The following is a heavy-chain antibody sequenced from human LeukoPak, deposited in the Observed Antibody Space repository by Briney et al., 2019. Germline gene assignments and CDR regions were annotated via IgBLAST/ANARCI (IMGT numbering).Heavy chain of an antibody. J-gene: IGHJ3*02. V-gene: IGHV1-2*02. CDR3: ARDGVPQWIQLWLVEGAFDI. D-gene: IGHD5-18*01. CDR2: INPNSGGT. Sequence: GASVKVSCKASGYTFTGYYMHWVRQAPGQGLEWMGWINPNSGGTNYAQKFQGRVTMTRDTSISTAYMELSRLRSDDTAVYYCARDGVPQWIQLWLVEGAFDIWGQGTMVTVSS. CDR1: GYTFTGYY.